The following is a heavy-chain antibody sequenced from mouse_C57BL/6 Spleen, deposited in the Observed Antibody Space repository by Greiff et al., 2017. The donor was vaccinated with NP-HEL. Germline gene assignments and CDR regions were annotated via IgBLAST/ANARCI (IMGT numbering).Heavy chain of an antibody. V-gene: IGHV3-1*01. J-gene: IGHJ2*01. Sequence: EVKLQESGPGMVKPSQSLSLTCTVTGYSITSGYDWHWIRHVPGNKLEWMGYISYSGSTNYNPSLKSRISITHDTSKNHFFLKLNSVTTEDTATYYCARGRTGTFDYWGQGTTLTVSS. CDR2: ISYSGST. CDR3: ARGRTGTFDY. D-gene: IGHD4-1*01. CDR1: GYSITSGYD.